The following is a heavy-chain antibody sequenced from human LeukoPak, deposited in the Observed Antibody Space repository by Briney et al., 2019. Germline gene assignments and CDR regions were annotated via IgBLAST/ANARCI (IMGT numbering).Heavy chain of an antibody. CDR1: GFSFSNYA. CDR3: AKGSGSGWYGWFAP. CDR2: IDASGGAT. Sequence: GESLRLSCAASGFSFSNYAVYWVRQAPGKGLEWVSSIDASGGATYYADFVKGRFTISRDNSKNTFYLQMNSLRGEDTAVYSCAKGSGSGWYGWFAPWGQGTLVTVSS. J-gene: IGHJ5*02. D-gene: IGHD6-19*01. V-gene: IGHV3-23*01.